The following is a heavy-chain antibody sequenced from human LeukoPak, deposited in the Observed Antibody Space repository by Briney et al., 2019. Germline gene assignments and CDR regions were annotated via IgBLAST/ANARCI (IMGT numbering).Heavy chain of an antibody. Sequence: VASVKVSCKASGYTFTSYAMNWVRQAPGQGLGWMGWINTNTGNPTYAQGFTGRFVFSLDTSVSTAYLQISSLKAEDTAVYYCARPYSSGWYSPPSDFDYWGQGTLVTVSS. CDR1: GYTFTSYA. D-gene: IGHD6-19*01. CDR3: ARPYSSGWYSPPSDFDY. CDR2: INTNTGNP. V-gene: IGHV7-4-1*02. J-gene: IGHJ4*02.